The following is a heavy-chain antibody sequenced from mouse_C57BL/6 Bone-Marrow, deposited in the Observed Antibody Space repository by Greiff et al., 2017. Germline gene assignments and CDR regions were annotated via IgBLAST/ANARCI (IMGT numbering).Heavy chain of an antibody. CDR1: GYTFTSYW. J-gene: IGHJ3*01. Sequence: QVQLQQPGAELVKPGASVKLSCKASGYTFTSYWMHWVKQRPGQGLVWIGMIHPNSGSTNYNEKFKSKATLTVDKSSSTAYMQLSSLTSEDSAVYYCARSDTKGTWFAYWGQGTLVTVSA. D-gene: IGHD5-1-1*01. V-gene: IGHV1-64*01. CDR3: ARSDTKGTWFAY. CDR2: IHPNSGST.